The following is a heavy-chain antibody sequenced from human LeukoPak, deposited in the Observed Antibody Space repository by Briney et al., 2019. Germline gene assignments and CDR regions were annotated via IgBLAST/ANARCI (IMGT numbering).Heavy chain of an antibody. D-gene: IGHD5-24*01. J-gene: IGHJ4*02. CDR2: INHSGST. CDR3: ARSGDGYNYGDY. V-gene: IGHV4-34*01. CDR1: GGSFSGYY. Sequence: PSETLSLTCAVYGGSFSGYYWSWIRQPPGKGLEWIGEINHSGSTNYNPSLKSRVTISVETSKNQFSLKLCSVTAADTAVYYCARSGDGYNYGDYWGQGTLVTVSS.